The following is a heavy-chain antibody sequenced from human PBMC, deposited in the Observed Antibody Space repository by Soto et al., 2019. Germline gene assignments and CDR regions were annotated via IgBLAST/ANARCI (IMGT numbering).Heavy chain of an antibody. CDR3: ARDYYDSSGYYYVGGYYFDY. CDR2: TYYRSKWYN. V-gene: IGHV6-1*01. J-gene: IGHJ4*02. CDR1: GDSVSSNCAA. Sequence: SQTLSLTCAISGDSVSSNCAAWNWIRQSPSRGLEWLGRTYYRSKWYNDYAASVKSRITINPDTSKNQFSLQLNSVTPEDTAVYYCARDYYDSSGYYYVGGYYFDYWGQGTLVTVSS. D-gene: IGHD3-22*01.